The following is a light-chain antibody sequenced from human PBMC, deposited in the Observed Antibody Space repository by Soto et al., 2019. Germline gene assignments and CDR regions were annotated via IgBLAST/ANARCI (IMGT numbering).Light chain of an antibody. CDR3: QHQLT. Sequence: EIVLTQSPGTLSLSPGERATLSCRASQSVSSSYLAWYQQKPGQAPRLLTYGASSRATGIPDRFSGSGSGTDFTLTISRLEPEDFAVYYCQHQLTFGGGTKVEIK. V-gene: IGKV3-20*01. CDR2: GAS. J-gene: IGKJ4*01. CDR1: QSVSSSY.